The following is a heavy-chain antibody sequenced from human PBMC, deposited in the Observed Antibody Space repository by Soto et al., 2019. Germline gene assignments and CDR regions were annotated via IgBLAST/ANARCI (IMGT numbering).Heavy chain of an antibody. V-gene: IGHV3-7*01. CDR1: GFTFSSYW. Sequence: EVQLVESGGGLVQPGGSLRLSCAASGFTFSSYWMSWVRQAPGKGLEWVANIKQDGSEKYYVDSVKGRFTISRDNAKNSLYREMHGLRAEDTAVYYCARYIVVVLAGTRGLRTDDFDIWGQGTMVTVSS. J-gene: IGHJ3*02. CDR2: IKQDGSEK. D-gene: IGHD2-15*01. CDR3: ARYIVVVLAGTRGLRTDDFDI.